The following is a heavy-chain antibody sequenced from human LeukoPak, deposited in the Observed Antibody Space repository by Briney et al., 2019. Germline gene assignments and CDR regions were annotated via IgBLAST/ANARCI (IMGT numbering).Heavy chain of an antibody. Sequence: PGGSLRLSCAASGFTFSSYWMSWVRQAPGKGLEWVANIKQDGSEKYYVDSVKGRFTISRDNAKNSLYLQVNSLRAEDTAVYYCARDTYYDFWSGYYGTFDYWGQGTLVTVSS. J-gene: IGHJ4*02. CDR2: IKQDGSEK. V-gene: IGHV3-7*01. CDR3: ARDTYYDFWSGYYGTFDY. CDR1: GFTFSSYW. D-gene: IGHD3-3*01.